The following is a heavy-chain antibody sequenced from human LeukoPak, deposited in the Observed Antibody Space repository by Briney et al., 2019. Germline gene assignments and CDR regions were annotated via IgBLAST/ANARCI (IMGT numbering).Heavy chain of an antibody. CDR2: ISSSSSYI. V-gene: IGHV3-21*01. Sequence: GGSLRLSCAASGFSFISYGMHWVRQAPGKGLEWVSSISSSSSYIYYADSVKGRFTISRDNAKNSLYLQMNSLRAEDTAVYYCARDRCSGGSCYSGFDYWGQGTLVTVSS. CDR3: ARDRCSGGSCYSGFDY. J-gene: IGHJ4*02. D-gene: IGHD2-15*01. CDR1: GFSFISYG.